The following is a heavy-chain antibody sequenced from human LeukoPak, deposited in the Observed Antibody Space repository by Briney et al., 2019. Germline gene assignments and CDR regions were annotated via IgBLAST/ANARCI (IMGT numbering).Heavy chain of an antibody. V-gene: IGHV5-51*01. J-gene: IGHJ2*01. Sequence: GESLQISCQGSGYIFTSYWIGWVRQLPGKGLEWMGIIYPGDSDTRYSPSFQGQVTISADKSISTAYLQWSSLKASDTAMYYCARSLDVVVIRDWYFDLWGRGTLVTVSS. CDR3: ARSLDVVVIRDWYFDL. CDR2: IYPGDSDT. D-gene: IGHD3-22*01. CDR1: GYIFTSYW.